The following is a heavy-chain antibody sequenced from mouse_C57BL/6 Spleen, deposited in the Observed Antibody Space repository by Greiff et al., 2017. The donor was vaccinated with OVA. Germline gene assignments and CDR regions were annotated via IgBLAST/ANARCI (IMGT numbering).Heavy chain of an antibody. CDR1: GFTFSSYA. V-gene: IGHV5-4*01. CDR2: ISDGGGYT. Sequence: EVQLVESGGGLVKPGGSLKLSCAASGFTFSSYAMSWVRQTPEQRLEWVATISDGGGYTYYTDKVKGRATLTRDNAKNNLYLQMSHLKSEDTAMDYWARDGDRDHRDYFGGWGQGTTLTVSS. D-gene: IGHD3-3*01. J-gene: IGHJ2*01. CDR3: ARDGDRDHRDYFGG.